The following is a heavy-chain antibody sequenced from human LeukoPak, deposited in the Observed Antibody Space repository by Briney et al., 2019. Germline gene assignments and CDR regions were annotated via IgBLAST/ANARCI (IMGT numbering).Heavy chain of an antibody. V-gene: IGHV4-39*01. CDR1: GVSITNSRYY. CDR3: AGYSGFDWRNYFDY. J-gene: IGHJ4*02. Sequence: PSETLSLTCTLSGVSITNSRYYWGWVRQPPGKEPQWIGTIHYGGNTYYNPSLRSRVTISVDSSSNQFSLRLSSMTAADTAVYYCAGYSGFDWRNYFDYWGQGFLVTVSS. D-gene: IGHD5-12*01. CDR2: IHYGGNT.